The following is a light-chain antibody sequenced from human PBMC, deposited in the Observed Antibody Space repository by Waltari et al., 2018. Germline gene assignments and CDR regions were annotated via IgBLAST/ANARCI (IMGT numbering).Light chain of an antibody. V-gene: IGLV4-69*01. J-gene: IGLJ2*01. CDR1: SGHSNYA. Sequence: QLVLTQSPSASASLGASVKLTCTLSSGHSNYAIAWHQQLPEKGPRCLMKLNSDGSHNKGDGVPDRFSGSSSGAERYLTISSLQSEDEADYSCQTWGTGIVIFGGGTRLTVL. CDR3: QTWGTGIVI. CDR2: LNSDGSH.